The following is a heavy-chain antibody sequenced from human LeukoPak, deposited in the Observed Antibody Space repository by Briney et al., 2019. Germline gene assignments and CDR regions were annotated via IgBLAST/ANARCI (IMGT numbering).Heavy chain of an antibody. CDR2: ISSSGSTI. CDR3: ARAGLRGSYYVDY. Sequence: GGSLRLSCAASGFAFSSYAMSWVRQAPGKGLEWVSYISSSGSTIYYADSVKGRFTISRDNAKNSLYLQMNSLRAEDTAVYYCARAGLRGSYYVDYWGQGTLVTVSS. V-gene: IGHV3-48*03. J-gene: IGHJ4*02. CDR1: GFAFSSYA. D-gene: IGHD1-26*01.